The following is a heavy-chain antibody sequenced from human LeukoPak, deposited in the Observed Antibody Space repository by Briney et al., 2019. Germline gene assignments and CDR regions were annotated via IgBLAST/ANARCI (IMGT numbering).Heavy chain of an antibody. D-gene: IGHD2-2*01. Sequence: ASVKVSCKTSGYTITSYYMHWMRQAPGQGLEWVGMINPNGGGTSSAQKFQGRVTMTRDTSTSTVYMDLSSLRSEDTAIYYCARRGGCISTSCNLDYWGQGTLVTVSS. J-gene: IGHJ4*02. CDR3: ARRGGCISTSCNLDY. V-gene: IGHV1-46*03. CDR1: GYTITSYY. CDR2: INPNGGGT.